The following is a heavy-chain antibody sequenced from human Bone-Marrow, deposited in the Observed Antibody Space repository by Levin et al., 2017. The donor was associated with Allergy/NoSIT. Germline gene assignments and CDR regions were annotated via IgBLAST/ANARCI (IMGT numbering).Heavy chain of an antibody. CDR1: GVSITSGSYY. Sequence: SETRSVTCTVSGVSITSGSYYWSWIRQPAGKGLEWIGHSYTSGNITYNPSLKSRVTISLDTSKNQFSLKLRSVTAADTAVYYCARVLQYSYYYTDVWGKGTMVTVSS. CDR2: SYTSGNI. CDR3: ARVLQYSYYYTDV. J-gene: IGHJ6*03. D-gene: IGHD2-21*01. V-gene: IGHV4-61*09.